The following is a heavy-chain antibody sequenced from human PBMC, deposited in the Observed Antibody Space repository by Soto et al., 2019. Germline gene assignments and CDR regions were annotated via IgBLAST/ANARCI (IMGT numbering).Heavy chain of an antibody. CDR3: VKDRSDTWSFDY. Sequence: QVQLVESGGGVVQPGTSLRLSCSASGFIYSSCAMHWVRQVPGKGLEWLAVVSHDGTLYPYADSVKGRFTISRENSRTMLYLQMNSLRPDDTAVYYCVKDRSDTWSFDYWGQGTLVTVSS. CDR2: VSHDGTLY. J-gene: IGHJ4*02. CDR1: GFIYSSCA. D-gene: IGHD2-8*02. V-gene: IGHV3-30*18.